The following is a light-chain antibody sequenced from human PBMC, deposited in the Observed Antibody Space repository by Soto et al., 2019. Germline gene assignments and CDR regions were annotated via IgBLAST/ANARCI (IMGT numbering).Light chain of an antibody. Sequence: QSALTQPASVSASPGQSITISCTGTSSDVGGSNFVSWYQQHPGKAPKLMIFDVTNRPSGVSSRFSGSMSGNTASLTISGLQVEDEADYYCSSYRGSSTLVIFGGGTKLTVL. J-gene: IGLJ2*01. CDR2: DVT. V-gene: IGLV2-14*03. CDR1: SSDVGGSNF. CDR3: SSYRGSSTLVI.